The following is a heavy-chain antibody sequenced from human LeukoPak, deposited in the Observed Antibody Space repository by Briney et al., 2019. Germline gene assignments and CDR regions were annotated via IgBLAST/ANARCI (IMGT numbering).Heavy chain of an antibody. Sequence: GGSLRLSCTVSGFTVSSNSMSWVRQAPGKGLEWVSFIYSDNTHYSDSVKGRFTISRDNSKNTLYLQMNSLRAEDTAVYYCARADWDTAMIDYWGQGTLVTVSS. V-gene: IGHV3-53*01. CDR1: GFTVSSNS. D-gene: IGHD5-18*01. CDR2: IYSDNT. J-gene: IGHJ4*02. CDR3: ARADWDTAMIDY.